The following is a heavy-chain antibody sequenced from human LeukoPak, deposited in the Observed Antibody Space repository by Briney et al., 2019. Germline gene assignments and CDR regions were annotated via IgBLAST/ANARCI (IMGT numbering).Heavy chain of an antibody. Sequence: PSETLSLTCTVSGGSISSYYWSWIRQPAGKGLEWIGRIYTSGSANYNPSLKSRVTMSVDTSKNQFSLKLSSVTAADTAEYYCARDRYYGSGEGFDPWGQGTLVTVSS. CDR1: GGSISSYY. D-gene: IGHD3-10*01. V-gene: IGHV4-4*07. CDR3: ARDRYYGSGEGFDP. J-gene: IGHJ5*02. CDR2: IYTSGSA.